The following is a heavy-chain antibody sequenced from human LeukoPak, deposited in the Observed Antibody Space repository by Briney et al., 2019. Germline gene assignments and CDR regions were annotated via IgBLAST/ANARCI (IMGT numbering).Heavy chain of an antibody. J-gene: IGHJ4*02. CDR3: ASLSSSFLVDY. V-gene: IGHV3-21*01. Sequence: GGSLRLTCAASGFTFSSYSMNWVRQAPGKGLEWVSSISSSSSYIYYADSVKGRFTISRDNAKNSLYLQMNSLRAEDTAVYYCASLSSSFLVDYWGQGTLVTVSS. D-gene: IGHD6-13*01. CDR2: ISSSSSYI. CDR1: GFTFSSYS.